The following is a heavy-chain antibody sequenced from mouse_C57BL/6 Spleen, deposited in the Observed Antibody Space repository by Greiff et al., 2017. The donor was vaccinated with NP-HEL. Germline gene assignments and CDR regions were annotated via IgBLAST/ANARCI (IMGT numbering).Heavy chain of an antibody. D-gene: IGHD2-1*01. CDR2: IYPGDGDT. V-gene: IGHV1-80*01. Sequence: VQLQQSGAELVKPGASVKISCKASGYAFSSYWMNWVKQRPGKGLEWIGQIYPGDGDTNYNGKFKGKATLTADKSSSTAYMQLSSLTSEDSAVYFCARGIYDGNPFDYWGQGTTLTVSS. CDR1: GYAFSSYW. J-gene: IGHJ2*01. CDR3: ARGIYDGNPFDY.